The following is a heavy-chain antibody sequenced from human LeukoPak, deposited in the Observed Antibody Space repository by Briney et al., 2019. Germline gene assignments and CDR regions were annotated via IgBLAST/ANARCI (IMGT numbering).Heavy chain of an antibody. D-gene: IGHD5-18*01. J-gene: IGHJ4*02. CDR3: ARSGYNYGYWFDY. V-gene: IGHV3-48*04. CDR2: ISSRSSTI. CDR1: GFNFSSYS. Sequence: PGGSLRLSCAASGFNFSSYSMDWVRRAPGKGLEWVSYISSRSSTIYYADSVKGRFTISRDNAKNSLYLQMNSLRAEDTAVYYCARSGYNYGYWFDYWGQGTLVTVSS.